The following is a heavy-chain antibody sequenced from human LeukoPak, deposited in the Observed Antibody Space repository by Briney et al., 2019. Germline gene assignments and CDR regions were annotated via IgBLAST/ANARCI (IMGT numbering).Heavy chain of an antibody. CDR3: ARGPSVAAHLDY. D-gene: IGHD5-12*01. J-gene: IGHJ4*02. V-gene: IGHV4-59*12. Sequence: SETLSLTCNVSGDSISSYYWSWTRQPPGKGLEWIGEIYHHGATNYNPSLKSRVTLSVDKSKNQFSLELSSVTAADTAVYYCARGPSVAAHLDYWGQGTLVTVSS. CDR1: GDSISSYY. CDR2: IYHHGAT.